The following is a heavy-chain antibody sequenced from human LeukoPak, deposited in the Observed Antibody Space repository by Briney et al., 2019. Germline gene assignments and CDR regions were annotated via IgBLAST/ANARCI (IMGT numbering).Heavy chain of an antibody. CDR3: ARRKVTNAEDAFDI. CDR2: IQYSGNT. D-gene: IGHD4-17*01. Sequence: SETLSLTCTVSGSGASINHYYWSWIRQPPGKGLEWIANIQYSGNTNSRPSLQSRVSTSIDTSNDQFSLKLTSVTAADTAVYYCARRKVTNAEDAFDIWGQGAVVTVSS. J-gene: IGHJ3*02. CDR1: GSGASINHYY. V-gene: IGHV4-59*08.